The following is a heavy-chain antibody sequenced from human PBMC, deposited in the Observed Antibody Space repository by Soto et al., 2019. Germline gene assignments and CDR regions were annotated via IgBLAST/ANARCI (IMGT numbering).Heavy chain of an antibody. Sequence: GASVKVSCKASGYTFTSYGISWVRQAPGQGLEWMGWISAYNGNTNYAQKLQGRVTMTTDTSTSTVYMELSSLRSEDTAVYYCARGGHLQHYYHHAMDVWGQGTTVTVSS. CDR2: ISAYNGNT. J-gene: IGHJ6*02. CDR3: ARGGHLQHYYHHAMDV. V-gene: IGHV1-18*01. CDR1: GYTFTSYG. D-gene: IGHD1-1*01.